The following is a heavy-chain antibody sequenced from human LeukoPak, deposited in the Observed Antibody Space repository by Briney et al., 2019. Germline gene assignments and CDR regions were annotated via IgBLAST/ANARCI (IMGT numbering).Heavy chain of an antibody. Sequence: SQTLSLTCTVSGGSISSGGYYWSWIRQPPGKGLEWIGYIYHSGSTYYNPSLKSRVTISVDRSKNQFSLKLSSVTAADTAVYYCASGTIRYSSSFSDAFDIWGQGTMVTVSS. CDR1: GGSISSGGYY. CDR2: IYHSGST. D-gene: IGHD6-13*01. V-gene: IGHV4-30-2*01. J-gene: IGHJ3*02. CDR3: ASGTIRYSSSFSDAFDI.